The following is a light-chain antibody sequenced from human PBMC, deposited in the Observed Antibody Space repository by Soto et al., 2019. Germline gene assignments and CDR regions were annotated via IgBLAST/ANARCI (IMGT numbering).Light chain of an antibody. CDR3: QQYKGWPTT. CDR1: QTLDSM. V-gene: IGKV3-15*01. CDR2: SAS. J-gene: IGKJ1*01. Sequence: IVLTQSPATLSVSPGERATLSCWASQTLDSMVAWYQQKSGQAPRLLIYSASARATGVPARFSGYGSGTDFTLTISSLQSEDLGVYYCQQYKGWPTTFGQGTKVEV.